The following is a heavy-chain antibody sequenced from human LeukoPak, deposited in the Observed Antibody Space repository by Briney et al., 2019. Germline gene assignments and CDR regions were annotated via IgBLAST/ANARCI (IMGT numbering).Heavy chain of an antibody. CDR1: GGSISSSSYY. V-gene: IGHV4-39*01. CDR3: ATDDSWSGYYAHY. Sequence: SETLSLTCTVSGGSISSSSYYWGWIRQPPGKGLEWIGSIYYSGSTYYNPSLKSRVTISVDTSKNQFSLKLSSVTAADTAVYYCATDDSWSGYYAHYWGQGTLVTVSS. CDR2: IYYSGST. D-gene: IGHD3-3*01. J-gene: IGHJ4*02.